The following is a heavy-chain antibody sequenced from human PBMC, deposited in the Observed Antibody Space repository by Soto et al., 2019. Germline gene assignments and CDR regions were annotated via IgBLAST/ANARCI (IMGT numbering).Heavy chain of an antibody. CDR1: GDSISSHY. V-gene: IGHV4-59*11. CDR3: ARVQDRSNYALALDI. D-gene: IGHD2-2*01. J-gene: IGHJ3*02. CDR2: TYYSGST. Sequence: QVQLQESGPGLVKPSETLSLTCTVSGDSISSHYWHWIRQPPGKGLEWIGYTYYSGSTNYNPSLTRRVTISVDTSKQQFSLKLSSVTAADTAVYFCARVQDRSNYALALDIWGQGTLVTVSS.